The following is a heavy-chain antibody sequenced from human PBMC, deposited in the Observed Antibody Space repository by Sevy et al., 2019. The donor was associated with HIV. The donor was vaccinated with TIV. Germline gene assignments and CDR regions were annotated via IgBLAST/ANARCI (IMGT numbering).Heavy chain of an antibody. CDR3: ARLQDYGSGSFSPWFGP. V-gene: IGHV4-59*01. J-gene: IGHJ5*02. CDR2: LRHSGST. D-gene: IGHD3-10*01. CDR1: GASISSSY. Sequence: SETLSLTCTISGASISSSYWSWIRQSPGKGLEWIGNLRHSGSTHFNPSLSSRVTISLDRSKNQFSLSLTSVTAADTAVYFCARLQDYGSGSFSPWFGPWGQGILVTVSS.